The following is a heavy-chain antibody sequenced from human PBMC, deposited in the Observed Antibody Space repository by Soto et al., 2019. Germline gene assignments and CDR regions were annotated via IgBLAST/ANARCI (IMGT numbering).Heavy chain of an antibody. D-gene: IGHD3-22*01. Sequence: GGSLRLSCAASGFSFSSYWMHWVRQAPGKGLVWVSRINSDGSATSYADSVKGRFTISRDNAKNTMYLQMDSLRAEDTAVYYCARDRYDSSGYHLGLIAYWGQGTLVTVSS. V-gene: IGHV3-74*01. J-gene: IGHJ4*02. CDR2: INSDGSAT. CDR1: GFSFSSYW. CDR3: ARDRYDSSGYHLGLIAY.